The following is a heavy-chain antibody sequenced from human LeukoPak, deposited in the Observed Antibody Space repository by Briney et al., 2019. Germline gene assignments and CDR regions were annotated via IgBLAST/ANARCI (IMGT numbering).Heavy chain of an antibody. V-gene: IGHV3-48*03. J-gene: IGHJ4*02. D-gene: IGHD6-13*01. Sequence: GGSLRLSCAASGFTFSRYGMNWVRQAPGKGLEWVSYISSSGNTKYYADSVKGRFNISRDNAKNSLYLQMNNLRADDTAMYYCTRDLTGTTWSENDYWGQGTLVTISS. CDR2: ISSSGNTK. CDR1: GFTFSRYG. CDR3: TRDLTGTTWSENDY.